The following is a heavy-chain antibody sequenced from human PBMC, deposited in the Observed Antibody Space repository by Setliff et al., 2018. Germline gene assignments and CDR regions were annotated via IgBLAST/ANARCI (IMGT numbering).Heavy chain of an antibody. CDR2: IYHSGST. J-gene: IGHJ4*02. Sequence: SETLSLTCAVSGYSFSSGYYWGWIRQPPGKGLEWIGSIYHSGSTYYNPSLKSRVTISVGTSKNQFSLKLSSVTAADTAVYYCARQSHYYDSSGLDYWGQGTLVTVSS. CDR3: ARQSHYYDSSGLDY. CDR1: GYSFSSGYY. D-gene: IGHD3-22*01. V-gene: IGHV4-38-2*01.